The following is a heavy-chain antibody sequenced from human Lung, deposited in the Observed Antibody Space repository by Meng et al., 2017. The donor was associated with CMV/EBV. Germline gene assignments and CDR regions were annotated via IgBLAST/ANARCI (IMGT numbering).Heavy chain of an antibody. J-gene: IGHJ4*02. CDR3: AGSGSFGVLSHDF. CDR2: MDWDDDK. D-gene: IGHD3-3*01. CDR1: GFSLSTSGMR. Sequence: SXPXLVXPTHTLTLTCTFSGFSLSTSGMRVTWIRQPPNKAPEWLARMDWDDDKFYSTSLKTRLTISEDPSKNQVVLTMTNMDPVDTATYYCAGSGSFGVLSHDFWGQGXLVTVSS. V-gene: IGHV2-70D*14.